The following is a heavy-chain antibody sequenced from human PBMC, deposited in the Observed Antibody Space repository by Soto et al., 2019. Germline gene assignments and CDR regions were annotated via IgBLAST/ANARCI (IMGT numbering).Heavy chain of an antibody. J-gene: IGHJ4*02. CDR1: GYSITSSTHY. CDR3: ARSSIEPRVFMYPFDS. CDR2: IYYDGNT. D-gene: IGHD6-6*01. V-gene: IGHV4-39*01. Sequence: SETLSLTCTFFGYSITSSTHYWAWIRQPPGKGLECIANIYYDGNTYYNPSLKSRVAISLDTSKNQFSLRLNSVTAVDTAVYYCARSSIEPRVFMYPFDSWGQGTLVTVS.